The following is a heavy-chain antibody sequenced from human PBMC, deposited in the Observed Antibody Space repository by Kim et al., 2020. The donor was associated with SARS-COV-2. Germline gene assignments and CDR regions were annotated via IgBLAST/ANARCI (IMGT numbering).Heavy chain of an antibody. D-gene: IGHD2-2*01. J-gene: IGHJ2*01. Sequence: GGSLRLSCAASGFTFSSYEMNWVRQAPGKGLEWVSYISSSGSTIYYADSVKGRFTISRDNAKNSLYLQMNSLRAEDTAVYYCAREAYCSSTSCLKMLRWYFDLWGRGTLVTVSS. V-gene: IGHV3-48*03. CDR1: GFTFSSYE. CDR3: AREAYCSSTSCLKMLRWYFDL. CDR2: ISSSGSTI.